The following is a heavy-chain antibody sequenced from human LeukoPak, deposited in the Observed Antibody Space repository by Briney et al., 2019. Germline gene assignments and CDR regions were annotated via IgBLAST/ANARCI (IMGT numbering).Heavy chain of an antibody. D-gene: IGHD7-27*01. CDR3: VKDFNWGFDY. V-gene: IGHV3-30*02. CDR2: IGHDGGNI. Sequence: PAGSLRLSSAASGFTFSSYIMHWVPHAPGKGRVWVAFIGHDGGNILSADSVKRRFTISRDNSGSTLSLQVINLRPEDTAVYYCVKDFNWGFDYWGRGTLVTVSS. J-gene: IGHJ4*02. CDR1: GFTFSSYI.